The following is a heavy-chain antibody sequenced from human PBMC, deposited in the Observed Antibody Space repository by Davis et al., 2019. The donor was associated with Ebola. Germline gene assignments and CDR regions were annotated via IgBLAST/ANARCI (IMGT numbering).Heavy chain of an antibody. D-gene: IGHD6-13*01. CDR2: ISSSSSTI. V-gene: IGHV3-48*02. Sequence: GESLKISCAASGFTFSSYSMNWVRQAPGKGLEWVSYISSSSSTIYYADSVKGRFTISRDNAKNSLYLQMNSLRDEDTAVYYCARDPFYSSSWYGWFDPWGQGTLVTVSS. CDR3: ARDPFYSSSWYGWFDP. CDR1: GFTFSSYS. J-gene: IGHJ5*02.